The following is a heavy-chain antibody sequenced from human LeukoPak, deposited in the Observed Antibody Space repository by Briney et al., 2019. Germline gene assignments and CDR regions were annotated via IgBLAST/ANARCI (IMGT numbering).Heavy chain of an antibody. CDR1: GFTFSSYW. V-gene: IGHV3-7*01. Sequence: QAGGSLRLSCAASGFTFSSYWMSWVRQAPGKGLEWVANIKQDGSEKYYVDSVKGRFTISRDNPGNVVYLQMDSLRAEDTAVYYCTRVAQSGPTGWFDPWGQGTLVTVSS. D-gene: IGHD1-1*01. J-gene: IGHJ5*02. CDR2: IKQDGSEK. CDR3: TRVAQSGPTGWFDP.